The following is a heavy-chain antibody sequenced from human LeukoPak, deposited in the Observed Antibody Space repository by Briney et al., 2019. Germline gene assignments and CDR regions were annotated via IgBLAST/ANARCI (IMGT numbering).Heavy chain of an antibody. J-gene: IGHJ4*02. CDR2: MNSDGSAT. CDR1: GFSFSNYW. Sequence: GGSLRLSCAVSGFSFSNYWMHWVRQAPGKGLVWVTRMNSDGSATYYADSVQGRFTISRDNAKNTLYLQMNSLRAEDTAMYFCAKGPNYFDSWGQGTLVTVSS. CDR3: AKGPNYFDS. V-gene: IGHV3-74*01.